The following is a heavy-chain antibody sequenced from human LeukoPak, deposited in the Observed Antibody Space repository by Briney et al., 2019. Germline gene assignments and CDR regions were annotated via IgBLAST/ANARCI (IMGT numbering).Heavy chain of an antibody. Sequence: QSGGSLRLSRAASGFTFSSYGMHWVRQAPGKGREWVAFIRYDGSSKYYADSVKGRFTISRDNSKHTLYLQVNSLRAEDTAVYYCARNLLRSGLYVDYWGQGTLVTVSS. D-gene: IGHD6-19*01. CDR3: ARNLLRSGLYVDY. J-gene: IGHJ4*02. CDR2: IRYDGSSK. V-gene: IGHV3-30*02. CDR1: GFTFSSYG.